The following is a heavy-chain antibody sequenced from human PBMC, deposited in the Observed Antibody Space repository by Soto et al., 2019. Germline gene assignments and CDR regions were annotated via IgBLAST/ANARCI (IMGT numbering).Heavy chain of an antibody. CDR2: IKSKTDGGTT. J-gene: IGHJ6*02. V-gene: IGHV3-15*01. D-gene: IGHD3-22*01. CDR3: TTDVREYYYDSSCPSAPYYYYYGMDV. CDR1: GFTFSNAW. Sequence: GGSLRLSCAASGFTFSNAWMSWVRQAPGKGLEWVGRIKSKTDGGTTDYAAPVKGRFTISRDDSKNTLYLQMNSLKTEDTAVYYCTTDVREYYYDSSCPSAPYYYYYGMDVWGQGTTVTVAS.